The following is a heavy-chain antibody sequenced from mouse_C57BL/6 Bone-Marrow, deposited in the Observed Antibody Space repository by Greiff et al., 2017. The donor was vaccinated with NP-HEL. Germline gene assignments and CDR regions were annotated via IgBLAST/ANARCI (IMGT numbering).Heavy chain of an antibody. D-gene: IGHD2-10*02. V-gene: IGHV3-6*01. CDR3: ARAYGNYLDY. Sequence: EVHLVESGPGLVKPSQSLSLTCSVTGYSITSGYYWNWIRRFPGNKLEWVGSISYDGSNNYSPSLKNRISITRDTSKNQFFLKLNSVTAEDTDTHYCARAYGNYLDYRGQGTTLTVSS. J-gene: IGHJ2*01. CDR1: GYSITSGYY. CDR2: ISYDGSN.